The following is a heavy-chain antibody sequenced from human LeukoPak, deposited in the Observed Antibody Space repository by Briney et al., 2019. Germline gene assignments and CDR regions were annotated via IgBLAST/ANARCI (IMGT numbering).Heavy chain of an antibody. CDR3: ARYSYGFFDY. D-gene: IGHD5-18*01. CDR2: IYSGGST. J-gene: IGHJ4*02. Sequence: GGSLRLSCAASGFTVSSNYMSWVRQAPGKGLEWVSVIYSGGSTYYADSVRGRFTISRDNSKNTLYLQMNSLRAEDTAVYYCARYSYGFFDYWGQGTLVTVSS. V-gene: IGHV3-66*01. CDR1: GFTVSSNY.